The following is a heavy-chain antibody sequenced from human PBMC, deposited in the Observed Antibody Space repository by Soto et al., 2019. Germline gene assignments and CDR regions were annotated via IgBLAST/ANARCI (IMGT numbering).Heavy chain of an antibody. CDR2: INAGNGNT. CDR1: GYTFTSYA. V-gene: IGHV1-3*01. Sequence: QVQLVQSGAEVKKPGASVKVSCKASGYTFTSYAMHWVRQAPGQRLEWMGWINAGNGNTKYSQKSQGRVTITRDTSXXTXYXXLSSLRSEDTAVYYCARGGRDIVVVPAAIPYYFDYWGQGTLVTVSS. D-gene: IGHD2-2*01. CDR3: ARGGRDIVVVPAAIPYYFDY. J-gene: IGHJ4*02.